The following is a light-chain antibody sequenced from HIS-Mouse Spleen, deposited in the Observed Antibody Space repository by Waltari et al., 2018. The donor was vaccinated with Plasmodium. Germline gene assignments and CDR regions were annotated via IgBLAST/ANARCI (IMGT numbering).Light chain of an antibody. Sequence: QPVLTQPPSSSASPGESARLTCTLPSDINVGSSNIYWYQQKPGSPPRYLLYYYSDSDKGQGFGVPSRFSGSKDASDNTGILLISGLQSEDEADYYCMIWPSNASGVFGGGTKLTVL. V-gene: IGLV5-37*01. CDR2: YYSDSDK. J-gene: IGLJ3*02. CDR3: MIWPSNASGV. CDR1: SDINVGSSN.